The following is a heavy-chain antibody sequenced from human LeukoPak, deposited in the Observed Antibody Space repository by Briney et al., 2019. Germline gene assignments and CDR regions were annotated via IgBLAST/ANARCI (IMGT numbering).Heavy chain of an antibody. CDR3: ARDRDGKDY. CDR2: TGQDGTEK. Sequence: GGSLRLSCAASGSASNTYWTSWVRQAPGEVMEWVANTGQDGTEKHHVDSVRGRLTISRDNAKNSVFLQMNSLKAEDTAVYYCARDRDGKDYWGQGTLVTVSS. V-gene: IGHV3-7*03. D-gene: IGHD1-1*01. J-gene: IGHJ4*02. CDR1: GSASNTYW.